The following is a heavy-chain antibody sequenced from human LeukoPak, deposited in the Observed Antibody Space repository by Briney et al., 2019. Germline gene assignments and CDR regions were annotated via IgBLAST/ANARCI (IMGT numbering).Heavy chain of an antibody. CDR2: INPSSGGR. D-gene: IGHD6-13*01. Sequence: ASVKVSCKASGYTFTGYYMHWLRQAPGQGLEWMGWINPSSGGRNSAQKFQGRVTMTRDTSISTAYMELSRLRSDDTAVYYCARENIAAAGTVGNCFDPWGQGTLVTVSS. J-gene: IGHJ5*02. CDR3: ARENIAAAGTVGNCFDP. V-gene: IGHV1-2*02. CDR1: GYTFTGYY.